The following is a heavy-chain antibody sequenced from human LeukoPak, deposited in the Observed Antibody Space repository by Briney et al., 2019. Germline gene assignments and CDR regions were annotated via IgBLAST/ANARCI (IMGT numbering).Heavy chain of an antibody. V-gene: IGHV1-18*04. J-gene: IGHJ4*02. D-gene: IGHD3-10*01. Sequence: ASVTVSCTASGYTFTSYGISWVRQAPGQGLEWMGRISAYNGNTNYAQKLQGRVTMTTATSTSTAYMELRSLRSDDAAVYYCARSSGSYSPFGYWGQGTLVTVSS. CDR2: ISAYNGNT. CDR1: GYTFTSYG. CDR3: ARSSGSYSPFGY.